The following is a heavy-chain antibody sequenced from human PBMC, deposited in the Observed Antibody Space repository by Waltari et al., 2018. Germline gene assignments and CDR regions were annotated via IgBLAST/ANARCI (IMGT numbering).Heavy chain of an antibody. CDR1: GFTFSSYT. D-gene: IGHD3-3*01. CDR2: IHNGGETT. V-gene: IGHV3-23*01. CDR3: AKDSGVGGDDY. J-gene: IGHJ4*02. Sequence: EVQLLESGGGLVQPGGSLRLSCAASGFTFSSYTMNWVRQAPGQGLEWVSVIHNGGETTSYADSVKGRFTISRDNSKNTLYLQMNNLRAEDTAMYFCAKDSGVGGDDYWGQGTLVTVSS.